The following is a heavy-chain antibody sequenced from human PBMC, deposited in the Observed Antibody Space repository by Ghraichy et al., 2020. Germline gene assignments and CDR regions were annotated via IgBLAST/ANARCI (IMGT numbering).Heavy chain of an antibody. CDR2: IRDKPNTYTT. D-gene: IGHD3-10*01. Sequence: GSLRLPCAASGFTISDYYMDWVRQAPEKGLEWIGRIRDKPNTYTTTYAASVKGRFSISRDDSRNSLYLQMSSLRPEDTAMYYCVRVRDGGAFDIWGRGTMVIVSS. V-gene: IGHV3-72*01. J-gene: IGHJ3*02. CDR1: GFTISDYY. CDR3: VRVRDGGAFDI.